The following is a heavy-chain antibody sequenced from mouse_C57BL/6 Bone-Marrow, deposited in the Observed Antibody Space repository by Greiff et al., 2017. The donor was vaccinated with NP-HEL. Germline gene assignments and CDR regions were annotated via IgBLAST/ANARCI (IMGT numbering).Heavy chain of an antibody. CDR1: GFTFSDYY. V-gene: IGHV5-12*01. D-gene: IGHD2-10*01. CDR3: ARGALLGLFAY. J-gene: IGHJ3*01. CDR2: ISNGGGST. Sequence: ESGGGLVQPGGSLKLSCAASGFTFSDYYMYWVRQTPEKRLEWVAYISNGGGSTYYPDTVKGRFTISRDNAKNTLYLQMSRLKSEDTAMYYCARGALLGLFAYWGQGTLVTVSA.